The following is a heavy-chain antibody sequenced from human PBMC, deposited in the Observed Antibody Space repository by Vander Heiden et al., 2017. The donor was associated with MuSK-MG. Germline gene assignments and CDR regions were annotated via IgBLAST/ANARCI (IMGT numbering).Heavy chain of an antibody. V-gene: IGHV3-23*01. D-gene: IGHD2-2*01. Sequence: EVQLLESGGGLVQPGGSLRLSCAASGFTFSTYDITWLRQAPGKGLEWVSIISGTGGGTYYADSVKGRFTASRDTSRNTLYLQMNSLRVEDTAVYYCAKRHCSSSSCYAFDYWGQGTLVTVSS. CDR1: GFTFSTYD. CDR3: AKRHCSSSSCYAFDY. CDR2: ISGTGGGT. J-gene: IGHJ4*02.